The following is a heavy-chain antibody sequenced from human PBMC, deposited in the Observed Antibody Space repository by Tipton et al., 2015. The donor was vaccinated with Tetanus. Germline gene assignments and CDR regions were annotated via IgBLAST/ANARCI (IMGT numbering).Heavy chain of an antibody. Sequence: TLSLTCTVSGGSVRSGSYYWNWIRQPPGKGLEWIGYISYSGSTNSNYSLKSRITISQDTSKNQFSLKLTSVTAADTAVYYCVRGRGLGAYSSGFEHWGQGALVTVSS. CDR2: ISYSGST. J-gene: IGHJ4*02. D-gene: IGHD5-12*01. CDR3: VRGRGLGAYSSGFEH. V-gene: IGHV4-61*01. CDR1: GGSVRSGSYY.